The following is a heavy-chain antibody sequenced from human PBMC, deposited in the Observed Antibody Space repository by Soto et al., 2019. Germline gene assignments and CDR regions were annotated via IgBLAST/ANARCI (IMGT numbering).Heavy chain of an antibody. D-gene: IGHD2-15*01. Sequence: VQLLESGGGLIQPGGSLRLSCAASGFTFSYGIHWLRQAPGKGLEWVAYISYDSSNTLYGDSVKGRFTISRDNSENTKFLQVHRLRAEDTAVYYGAKRVRVYCSGTTCDDYWGQGTLVAVSS. J-gene: IGHJ4*02. V-gene: IGHV3-30*18. CDR2: ISYDSSNT. CDR1: GFTFSYG. CDR3: AKRVRVYCSGTTCDDY.